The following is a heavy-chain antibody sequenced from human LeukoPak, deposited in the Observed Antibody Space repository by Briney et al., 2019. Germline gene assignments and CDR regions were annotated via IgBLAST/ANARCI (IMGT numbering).Heavy chain of an antibody. J-gene: IGHJ5*02. V-gene: IGHV4-39*07. D-gene: IGHD7-27*01. CDR1: GGSISSSSYY. CDR3: ARDAGEYWFDP. CDR2: IYYSGST. Sequence: PSETLSLTCTVSGGSISSSSYYWGWIRQPPGKGLEWIGSIYYSGSTYYNPSLKSRVTISVDTSKNQFSLKLSSVTAADTAVYYCARDAGEYWFDPWGQGTLVTVSS.